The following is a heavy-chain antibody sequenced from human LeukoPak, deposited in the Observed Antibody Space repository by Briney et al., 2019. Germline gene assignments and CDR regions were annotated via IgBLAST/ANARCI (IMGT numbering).Heavy chain of an antibody. CDR1: GGSISSYY. V-gene: IGHV4-59*01. J-gene: IGHJ4*02. CDR3: VSGLWGVPGPH. CDR2: IYFSGST. D-gene: IGHD2-21*01. Sequence: SVTLSLTCTVSGGSISSYYWSWIRQPPGKGLEWIGYIYFSGSTNYNPSLKSRVTISIDTSKTQFSLKLSSVTAADTAVYCCVSGLWGVPGPHWGQGTLVTVSS.